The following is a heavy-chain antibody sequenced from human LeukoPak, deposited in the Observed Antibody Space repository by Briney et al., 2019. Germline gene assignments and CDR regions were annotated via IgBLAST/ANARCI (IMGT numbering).Heavy chain of an antibody. J-gene: IGHJ4*02. CDR2: INPSGGST. D-gene: IGHD2-15*01. CDR1: GYTFTSYS. V-gene: IGHV1-46*01. Sequence: KPGASVKVSCKASGYTFTSYSINWVRQAPGQGLEWMGIINPSGGSTTYAQKFQGRVTMTTDTSTSTAYMELRSLRSDDTAVYYCARGSVVVAATIDYWGQGTLVTVSS. CDR3: ARGSVVVAATIDY.